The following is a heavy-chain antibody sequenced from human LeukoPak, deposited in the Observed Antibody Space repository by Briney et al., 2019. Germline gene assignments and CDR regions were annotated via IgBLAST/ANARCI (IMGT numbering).Heavy chain of an antibody. CDR1: GFTFSNYW. CDR3: ARVGLVDAFDI. J-gene: IGHJ3*02. CDR2: IKQDESEK. Sequence: GGSLRLSCVASGFTFSNYWMSWVRQVPGKGLEWVANIKQDESEKYYVDSVKGRFTISRDNAKNSLYLQLNSLRAEDTAVYYCARVGLVDAFDIWGQGTMVTVSS. V-gene: IGHV3-7*01. D-gene: IGHD3/OR15-3a*01.